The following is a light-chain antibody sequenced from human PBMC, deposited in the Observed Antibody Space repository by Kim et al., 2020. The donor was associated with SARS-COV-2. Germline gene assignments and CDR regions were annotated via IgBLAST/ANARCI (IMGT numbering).Light chain of an antibody. CDR1: QSVSSN. J-gene: IGKJ4*01. Sequence: EIVMTQSPGTLSVSPGERATLSCRASQSVSSNLAWYQQKPGQAPRLLIYGASTRATDIPARFSGSGSGTEFTLTISSLQSEDFAVYYCQQYNNWPLTFGGGTKLEI. V-gene: IGKV3-15*01. CDR2: GAS. CDR3: QQYNNWPLT.